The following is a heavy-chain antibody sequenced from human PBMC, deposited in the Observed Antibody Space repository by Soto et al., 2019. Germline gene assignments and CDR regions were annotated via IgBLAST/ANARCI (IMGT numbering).Heavy chain of an antibody. CDR3: ARLFLGAARRDIVDGLFDY. CDR1: GGSISSYG. Sequence: SETLCLTWTVAGGSISSYGGSWIRQKTGKGLEWIGYIYYSGSTNYNPSLKSRVTISVDTSKNQFSLKLSSVTAADTAVYYCARLFLGAARRDIVDGLFDYWGQGTLVTVSS. J-gene: IGHJ4*02. V-gene: IGHV4-59*08. D-gene: IGHD2-15*01. CDR2: IYYSGST.